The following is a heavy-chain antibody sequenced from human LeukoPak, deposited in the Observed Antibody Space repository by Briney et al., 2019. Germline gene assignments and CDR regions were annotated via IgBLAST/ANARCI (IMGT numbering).Heavy chain of an antibody. J-gene: IGHJ4*02. Sequence: GGSLRLSCAASGFTFSSYWMSWVRQVPGKGLEWVANIKEDGSDKYYMDSVRGRFTISRDNAKDSLYLQMNSLRAEDTAVYYCAKGPSGSYYPYYFDYWGQGTLVTVSS. D-gene: IGHD3-10*01. CDR1: GFTFSSYW. V-gene: IGHV3-7*03. CDR2: IKEDGSDK. CDR3: AKGPSGSYYPYYFDY.